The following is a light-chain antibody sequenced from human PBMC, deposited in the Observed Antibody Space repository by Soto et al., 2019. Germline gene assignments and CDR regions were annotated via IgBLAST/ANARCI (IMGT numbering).Light chain of an antibody. V-gene: IGKV3-20*01. CDR3: QQYGSSPPIT. CDR2: GAS. CDR1: QSVSSSY. Sequence: EIVLKQSPGTLSLSPGERATLSCRDSQSVSSSYLAWYQQKPGQAPRLLIYGASSRATGIPDRFSGSGSGTDFTLTISRLEPEDFAVYYCQQYGSSPPITFGQGTRLEI. J-gene: IGKJ5*01.